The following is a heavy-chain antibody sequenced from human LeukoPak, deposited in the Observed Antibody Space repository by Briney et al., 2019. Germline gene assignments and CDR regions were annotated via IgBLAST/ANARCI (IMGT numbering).Heavy chain of an antibody. V-gene: IGHV3-23*01. CDR2: ISGSGGST. CDR3: AREISGDTNFDY. J-gene: IGHJ4*02. Sequence: GGSLRLSCAASGFTFSSYAMSWVRQAPGKGLEWVSAISGSGGSTYYADSVKGRFTISRDNSKNTLYLQVKSLRAEDTAVYYCAREISGDTNFDYWGQGTLVSVSS. CDR1: GFTFSSYA. D-gene: IGHD3-10*01.